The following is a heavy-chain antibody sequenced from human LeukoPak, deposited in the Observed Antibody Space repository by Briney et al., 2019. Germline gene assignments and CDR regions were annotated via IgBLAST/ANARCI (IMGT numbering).Heavy chain of an antibody. Sequence: ASVKVSCKASGYTFTSYDINWVRQATGQGLEWMGWMNPNSGNTNYAQKFQGRVTITRNTSISTAYMELSSLRSEDTAVYYCARGPPRGGSLNYWGQGTLVTVSS. CDR1: GYTFTSYD. D-gene: IGHD3-16*01. J-gene: IGHJ4*02. V-gene: IGHV1-8*01. CDR3: ARGPPRGGSLNY. CDR2: MNPNSGNT.